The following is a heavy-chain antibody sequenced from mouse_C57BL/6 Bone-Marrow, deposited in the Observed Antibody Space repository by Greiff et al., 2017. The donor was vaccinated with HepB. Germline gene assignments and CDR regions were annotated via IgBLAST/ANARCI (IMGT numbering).Heavy chain of an antibody. CDR3: ARYNYGHWYFAV. V-gene: IGHV7-3*01. CDR1: GFTFTDYY. Sequence: EVKLVESGGGLVQPGGSLSLSCAASGFTFTDYYMSWVRQPPGKALEWLGFIRNKANGYTTEYSASVKGRFTISRDNSQSILYLQMNALRAEDRAPYYCARYNYGHWYFAVWGTGTTVTVSS. D-gene: IGHD1-2*01. CDR2: IRNKANGYTT. J-gene: IGHJ1*03.